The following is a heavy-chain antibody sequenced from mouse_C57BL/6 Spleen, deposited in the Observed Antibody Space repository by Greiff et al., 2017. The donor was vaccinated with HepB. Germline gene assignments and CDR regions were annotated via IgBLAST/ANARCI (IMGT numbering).Heavy chain of an antibody. CDR2: ISDGGSYT. D-gene: IGHD2-4*01. Sequence: DVHLVESGGCLVKPGGSLKHPCAASGFTFSSYAMSWVRQTPEKRLVWVATISDGGSYTYYPDNVKGRFTISRDNAKNNLYLQMSHLKSEDTAMYCCASAMIKDCWCQGTTLSVSS. V-gene: IGHV5-4*01. CDR3: ASAMIKDC. CDR1: GFTFSSYA. J-gene: IGHJ2*01.